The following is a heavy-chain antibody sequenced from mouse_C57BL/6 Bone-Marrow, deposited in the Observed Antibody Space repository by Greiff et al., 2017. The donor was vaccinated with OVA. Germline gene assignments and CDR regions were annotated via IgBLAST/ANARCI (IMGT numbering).Heavy chain of an antibody. CDR2: IDPENGDT. D-gene: IGHD1-1*01. Sequence: EVQLVESGAELVRPGASVKLSCTASGFNIKDDYMHWVKQRPEQGLEWIGWIDPENGDTEYASKFQGKATITADTSSNTAYLQLSSLTSEDTAVYYCTFTGGFAYWGQGTLVTVSA. CDR3: TFTGGFAY. V-gene: IGHV14-4*01. J-gene: IGHJ3*01. CDR1: GFNIKDDY.